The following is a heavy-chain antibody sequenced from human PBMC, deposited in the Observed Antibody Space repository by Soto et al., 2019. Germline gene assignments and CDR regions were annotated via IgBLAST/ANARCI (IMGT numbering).Heavy chain of an antibody. V-gene: IGHV4-31*03. J-gene: IGHJ4*02. D-gene: IGHD3-22*01. CDR3: ARDLSSGYNYFVY. CDR2: IYYSGST. CDR1: GGSISSGDYY. Sequence: QVQLQESGPGLMKPSQTLSLTCTVSGGSISSGDYYWSWIRQYPGKGLEWIGFIYYSGSTYYNPSLKSRVTISVDTSKNHFSLKLNSVTAADTAVYYCARDLSSGYNYFVYWGQVTLVTVSS.